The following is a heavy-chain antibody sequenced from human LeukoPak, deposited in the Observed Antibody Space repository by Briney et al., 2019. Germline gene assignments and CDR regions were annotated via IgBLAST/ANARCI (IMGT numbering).Heavy chain of an antibody. V-gene: IGHV4-59*01. J-gene: IGHJ3*02. CDR3: ARDGGGNSYAFDI. Sequence: PSETLSFTCTVSGGSISSYYWSWSRQPPGKGLEWIGYIYYSGSTNYNPSLKSRVTISVDTSKNQFSLKLSSVTAADTAVYYCARDGGGNSYAFDIWGQGTMVTVSS. D-gene: IGHD4-23*01. CDR1: GGSISSYY. CDR2: IYYSGST.